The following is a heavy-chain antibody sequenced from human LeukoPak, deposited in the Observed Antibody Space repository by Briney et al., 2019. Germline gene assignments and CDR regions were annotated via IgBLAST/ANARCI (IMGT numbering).Heavy chain of an antibody. CDR1: GFHFNSFA. Sequence: GGSLRLSCAASGFHFNSFAFHWVRQAPGKGLEWVAFTSFDGSKTDYVDSVKGRFTISRDHSEHTLYLQMSSLRPEDTAVYYCARDNWYNVAARYLDYWGQGTPVAVSS. D-gene: IGHD6-6*01. CDR2: TSFDGSKT. J-gene: IGHJ4*02. CDR3: ARDNWYNVAARYLDY. V-gene: IGHV3-30*04.